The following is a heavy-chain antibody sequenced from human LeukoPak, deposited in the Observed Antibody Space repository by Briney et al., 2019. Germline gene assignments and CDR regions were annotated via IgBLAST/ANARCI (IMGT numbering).Heavy chain of an antibody. J-gene: IGHJ4*02. Sequence: ASVKVSCKASGYTFTGYYMHWVRQAPGQGLEWMGRINPNSGGTSYAQKFQGRVTMTRDTSISTAYMELSRLRSDDTAVYYCARDADIVGAANYFDYWGQGTLVTVSS. CDR3: ARDADIVGAANYFDY. V-gene: IGHV1-2*06. CDR1: GYTFTGYY. D-gene: IGHD1-26*01. CDR2: INPNSGGT.